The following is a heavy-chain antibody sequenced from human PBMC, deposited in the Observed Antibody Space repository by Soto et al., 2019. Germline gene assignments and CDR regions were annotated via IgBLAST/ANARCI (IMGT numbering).Heavy chain of an antibody. J-gene: IGHJ5*02. CDR3: ARRRIDYGGNSAWFDP. Sequence: QVQLQESGPGLVKPSQTLSLTCTVSGGSISSGGYYWSWIRQHPGKGLEWIGYIYYSGSTYYNPSLKSRVTISVDTSKNQFSLKLSSVTAADTAVYYCARRRIDYGGNSAWFDPWGQGTLVIVSS. V-gene: IGHV4-31*03. CDR2: IYYSGST. D-gene: IGHD4-17*01. CDR1: GGSISSGGYY.